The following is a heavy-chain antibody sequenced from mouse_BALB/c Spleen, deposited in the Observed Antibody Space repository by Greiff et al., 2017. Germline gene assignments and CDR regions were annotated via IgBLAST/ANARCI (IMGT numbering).Heavy chain of an antibody. CDR2: IDPYNGGT. Sequence: QLQESGPELVKPGASVKVSCKASGYSFTDYNMYWVKQSHGKSLEWIGDIDPYNGGTSYNQKFKGKATLTVDKSSSTAFMHLNSLTSEDSAVYYCARSRTTMITKAMDYWGQGTSVTVSS. V-gene: IGHV1S135*01. CDR3: ARSRTTMITKAMDY. CDR1: GYSFTDYN. J-gene: IGHJ4*01. D-gene: IGHD2-4*01.